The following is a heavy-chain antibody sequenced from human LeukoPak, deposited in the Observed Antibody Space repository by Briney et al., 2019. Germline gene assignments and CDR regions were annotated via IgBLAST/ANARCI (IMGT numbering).Heavy chain of an antibody. V-gene: IGHV3-30*02. CDR3: AKVNGIVVVPAAPRGPGYYYYMDV. Sequence: PVGSLRLSCAASGFTFSSYGMHWVRQAPGKGLEWVAFIRYDGSNKYYADSVKGRFTISRDNSKNTLYLQMNSLRAEDTAVYYCAKVNGIVVVPAAPRGPGYYYYMDVWGKGTTVTVSS. CDR2: IRYDGSNK. J-gene: IGHJ6*03. D-gene: IGHD2-2*01. CDR1: GFTFSSYG.